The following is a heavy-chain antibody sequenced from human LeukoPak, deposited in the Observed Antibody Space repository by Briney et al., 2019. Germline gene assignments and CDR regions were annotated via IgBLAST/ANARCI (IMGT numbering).Heavy chain of an antibody. CDR2: IRYDGSNK. Sequence: PGGSLRLSCAASGFTFSSYGMHWVRQAPGKGLEWVAFIRYDGSNKYYADSVKGRFTISRDNSKNTLYLQMNSLRAEDTAVYYCAKDLPIYLQFDYWGQGTLVTVSS. CDR3: AKDLPIYLQFDY. CDR1: GFTFSSYG. D-gene: IGHD5-24*01. J-gene: IGHJ4*02. V-gene: IGHV3-30*02.